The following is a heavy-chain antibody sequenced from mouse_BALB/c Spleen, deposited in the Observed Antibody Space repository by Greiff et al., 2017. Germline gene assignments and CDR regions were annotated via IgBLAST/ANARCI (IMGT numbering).Heavy chain of an antibody. J-gene: IGHJ2*01. CDR2: IHYSGST. D-gene: IGHD2-14*01. V-gene: IGHV3-1*02. CDR1: GYSITSGYS. Sequence: DVKLQESGPDLVKPSQSLSLTCTVTGYSITSGYSWHWIRQFPGNKLEWMGYIHYSGSTNYNPSLKSRISITRDTSKNQFFLQLNSVTTEDTATYYCAAYYRYDAYFDYWGQGTTLTVSS. CDR3: AAYYRYDAYFDY.